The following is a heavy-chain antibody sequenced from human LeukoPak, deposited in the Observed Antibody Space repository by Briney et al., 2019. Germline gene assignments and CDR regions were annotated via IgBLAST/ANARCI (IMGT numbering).Heavy chain of an antibody. V-gene: IGHV3-30*02. J-gene: IGHJ4*02. CDR3: AKWSGDYPSYYLDY. D-gene: IGHD4-17*01. CDR1: GFTFSSYA. CDR2: IRSDGSSK. Sequence: PGGSLRLSCAASGFTFSSYAMCWVRQAPGKGLEWVALIRSDGSSKNYADSVKGRFTISRDASKNTVYLQMNSLRAEDTAVYSCAKWSGDYPSYYLDYWGQGTLVTVSS.